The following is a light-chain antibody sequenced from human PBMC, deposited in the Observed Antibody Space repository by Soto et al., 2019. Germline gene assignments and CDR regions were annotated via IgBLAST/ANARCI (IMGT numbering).Light chain of an antibody. V-gene: IGKV1-33*01. Sequence: DIQMTQSPSPLSVSVGDRVTITCQASRDITNFLAWYQQIPGKAPRLLIYDASHLETGVPSRFSGSGSGTDFTFTISSLQPEDIATYYCQESYSTSLAFGGGTKVDIK. J-gene: IGKJ4*01. CDR2: DAS. CDR3: QESYSTSLA. CDR1: RDITNF.